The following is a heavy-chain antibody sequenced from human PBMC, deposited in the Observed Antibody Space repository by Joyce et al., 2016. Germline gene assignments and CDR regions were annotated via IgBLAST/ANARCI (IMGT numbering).Heavy chain of an antibody. D-gene: IGHD4-17*01. V-gene: IGHV1-46*01. J-gene: IGHJ5*02. CDR1: GYIFTRFY. CDR2: INPSGGSP. Sequence: HVQLVQSGAEMNRPGASVKVSCKTSGYIFTRFYMHWVRQAPGQGLEWMGIINPSGGSPTYAPKFRDSVTMTRDTSTTTVYLEMSSLRPEYTAVYYCARQMRDFGDYEAFDPWGQGTL. CDR3: ARQMRDFGDYEAFDP.